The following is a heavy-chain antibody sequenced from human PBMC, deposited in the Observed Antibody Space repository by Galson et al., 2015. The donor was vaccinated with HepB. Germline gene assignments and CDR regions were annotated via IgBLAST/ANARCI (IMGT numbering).Heavy chain of an antibody. Sequence: SLRLSCAASGFTFSSYAMSWVRQAPGNGLECVSVISGSGGTTYYADSVKGRFTISRDNSKNTLYLQMNSLRAEDTAVYYCAKRPNYDIVRGTGYFDLWGRGTLVTVSS. CDR2: ISGSGGTT. CDR3: AKRPNYDIVRGTGYFDL. J-gene: IGHJ2*01. CDR1: GFTFSSYA. D-gene: IGHD3-9*01. V-gene: IGHV3-23*01.